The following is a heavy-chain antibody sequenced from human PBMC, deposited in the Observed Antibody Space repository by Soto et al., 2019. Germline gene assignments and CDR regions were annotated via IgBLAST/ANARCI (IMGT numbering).Heavy chain of an antibody. D-gene: IGHD6-13*01. V-gene: IGHV5-51*01. Sequence: PGQSLKISCKGSGYSFTNYSIGWVRQIPGKGLEWLGIIYPGDSDTRYSPYFQGQVTISADKSINTAYLKWNSLKASDIAMYYCARLSGSWTPDYWGQITLFPVSS. CDR3: ARLSGSWTPDY. CDR1: GYSFTNYS. CDR2: IYPGDSDT. J-gene: IGHJ4*02.